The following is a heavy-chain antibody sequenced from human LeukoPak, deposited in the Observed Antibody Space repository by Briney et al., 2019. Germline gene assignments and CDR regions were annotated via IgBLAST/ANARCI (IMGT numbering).Heavy chain of an antibody. CDR3: ARVSKEIYGHFDY. Sequence: GGSLRLSCAASGFTFSSYSMNWVRQAPGKGLEWVSSISSSSSYIYYADSVKGRFTISRDNAKNSLYLQMNSLRAEDTAVYYCARVSKEIYGHFDYWGQGTLVTVSS. J-gene: IGHJ4*02. V-gene: IGHV3-21*01. CDR1: GFTFSSYS. D-gene: IGHD3-10*01. CDR2: ISSSSSYI.